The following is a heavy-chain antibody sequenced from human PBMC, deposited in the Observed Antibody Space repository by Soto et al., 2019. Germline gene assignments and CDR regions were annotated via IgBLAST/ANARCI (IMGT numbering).Heavy chain of an antibody. CDR3: ARDSWGRGSGEL. D-gene: IGHD3-10*01. CDR2: ISAYNGNT. J-gene: IGHJ3*01. CDR1: GYTFTSYG. V-gene: IGHV1-18*01. Sequence: QVQLVQSGXXVXXPGASVKVSCKASGYTFTSYGISWVRQAPGQGLEWMGWISAYNGNTNYAQKLQGRVTMTTDTSTSTAYMELRSLRSDDTAVYYCARDSWGRGSGELWGQGTMVTVSS.